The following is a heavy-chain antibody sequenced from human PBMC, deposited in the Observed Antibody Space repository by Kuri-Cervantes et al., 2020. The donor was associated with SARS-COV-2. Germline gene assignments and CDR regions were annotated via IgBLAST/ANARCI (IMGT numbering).Heavy chain of an antibody. CDR2: IYWNDDK. V-gene: IGHV2-5*01. CDR1: GFSLSTSGVG. J-gene: IGHJ6*02. D-gene: IGHD6-6*01. Sequence: SGPTLVKPTQTLTLTCTFSGFSLSTSGVGVGWIRQPPGKALEWLALIYWNDDKRYSPSLKSRLTITKDTSKNQVVLTMTNMDPVDTATYYCASIAARRASYYYYGMDVWGQGTTVTVSS. CDR3: ASIAARRASYYYYGMDV.